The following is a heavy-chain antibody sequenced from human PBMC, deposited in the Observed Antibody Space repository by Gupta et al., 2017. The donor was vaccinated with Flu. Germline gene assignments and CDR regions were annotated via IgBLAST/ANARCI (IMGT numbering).Heavy chain of an antibody. CDR2: IRPTGGGT. V-gene: IGHV3-23*01. D-gene: IGHD3-16*01. J-gene: IGHJ6*02. CDR1: GFTFRTYA. CDR3: AKMLGEGDYWYYYGMDV. Sequence: EVQVLEAGGGLVQPGGSLRLSCAASGFTFRTYAMRWVRQAPGKGLEWVSVIRPTGGGTYFADSVKGRFTISRDNSKNTLYLQMNSLRVEDTALYYCAKMLGEGDYWYYYGMDVWGQGTTVTVSS.